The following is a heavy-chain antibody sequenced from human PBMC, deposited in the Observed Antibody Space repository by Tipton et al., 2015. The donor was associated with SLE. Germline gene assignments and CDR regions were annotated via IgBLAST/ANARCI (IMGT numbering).Heavy chain of an antibody. CDR1: GYTFTSYG. J-gene: IGHJ5*02. Sequence: QSGAEVKKPGASVKVSCKASGYTFTSYGISWVRQAPGQGLEWMGWISAYNGNTNYAQKLQGRVTMTTDTSTSTAYMELRSLRSDDTAVYYCARRRIVVVPAASNWFDPWGQGTLVTVSS. D-gene: IGHD2-2*01. CDR3: ARRRIVVVPAASNWFDP. V-gene: IGHV1-18*01. CDR2: ISAYNGNT.